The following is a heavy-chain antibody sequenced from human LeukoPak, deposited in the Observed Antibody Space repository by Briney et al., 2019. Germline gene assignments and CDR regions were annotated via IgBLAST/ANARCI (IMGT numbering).Heavy chain of an antibody. CDR1: GGSISSYY. CDR2: IYYSGST. V-gene: IGHV4-59*01. J-gene: IGHJ3*02. Sequence: SETLSLTCTVSGGSISSYYWSWIRQPPGKGLEWIGYIYYSGSTNYNPSLKSRVTISVDTSKNQSSLKLSSVTAADTAVYYCARDQPLMAFDIWGQGTMVTVSS. CDR3: ARDQPLMAFDI.